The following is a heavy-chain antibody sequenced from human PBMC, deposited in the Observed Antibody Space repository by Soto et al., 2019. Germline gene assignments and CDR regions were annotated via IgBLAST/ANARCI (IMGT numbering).Heavy chain of an antibody. J-gene: IGHJ4*02. D-gene: IGHD3-16*01. CDR3: ATQGGLYDY. CDR1: GYSFTSYW. CDR2: IYPGDSDT. V-gene: IGHV5-51*01. Sequence: EECVTIYCKVSGYSFTSYWIVWVRQMPGKGLEWMGIIYPGDSDTRYSPSFQGQVTISADKSISTAYLQWSSLKASDTAMYYCATQGGLYDYWGQGTLVTVSS.